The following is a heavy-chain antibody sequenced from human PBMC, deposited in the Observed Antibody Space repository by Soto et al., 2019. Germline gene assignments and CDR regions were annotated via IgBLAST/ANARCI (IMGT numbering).Heavy chain of an antibody. V-gene: IGHV3-23*01. CDR3: ASLIAVAGIFDLGEFDY. J-gene: IGHJ4*02. Sequence: GGSLRLSCAASGFTFSSYAMSWVRQAPGKGLEWVSAISGSGGSTYYADSVKGRFTISRDNSKNTLYLQMNSLRAEDTAVYYCASLIAVAGIFDLGEFDYWGQGTLVTVSS. CDR2: ISGSGGST. D-gene: IGHD6-19*01. CDR1: GFTFSSYA.